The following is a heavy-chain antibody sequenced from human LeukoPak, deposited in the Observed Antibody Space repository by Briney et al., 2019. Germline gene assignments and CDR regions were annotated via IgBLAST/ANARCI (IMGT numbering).Heavy chain of an antibody. CDR2: IWYDGTNE. CDR1: GFTFSTYG. CDR3: ARDYGSGRGVEISYYHYGMDV. D-gene: IGHD3-10*01. V-gene: IGHV3-33*01. Sequence: PGRSLTLSCAASGFTFSTYGMHWVRQAPGKGLELVALIWYDGTNEYYADSVKGRFTISRDNSKNTLYLQMNSLRAEDSALYFCARDYGSGRGVEISYYHYGMDVWGQGTTVTVSS. J-gene: IGHJ6*02.